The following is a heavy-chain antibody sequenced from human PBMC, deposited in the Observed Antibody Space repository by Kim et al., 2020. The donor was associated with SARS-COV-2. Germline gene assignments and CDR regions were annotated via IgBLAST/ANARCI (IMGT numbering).Heavy chain of an antibody. CDR3: ARTIVVVVAAPYYYGMDV. Sequence: SETLSLTCAVSGGSISSSNWWSWVRQPPGKGLEWIGEIYHSGSTNYNPSLKSRVTISVDKSKNQFSLKLSSVTAGDTAVYYCARTIVVVVAAPYYYGMDVWCQGTPVTVSS. V-gene: IGHV4-4*02. D-gene: IGHD2-15*01. J-gene: IGHJ6*02. CDR2: IYHSGST. CDR1: GGSISSSNW.